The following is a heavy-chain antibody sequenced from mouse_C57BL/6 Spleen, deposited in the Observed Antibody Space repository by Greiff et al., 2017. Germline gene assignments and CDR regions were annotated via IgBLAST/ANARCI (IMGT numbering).Heavy chain of an antibody. J-gene: IGHJ2*01. CDR1: GFNIKDYY. V-gene: IGHV14-2*01. CDR3: ASSSTVVATSDY. CDR2: IDPEDGET. Sequence: VQLKESGAELVKPGASVKLSCTASGFNIKDYYMHWVKQRTEQGLEWIGRIDPEDGETKYAPKFQGKATITADTSSNTAYLQLSSLTSEDTAVYYCASSSTVVATSDYWGQGTTLTVSS. D-gene: IGHD1-1*01.